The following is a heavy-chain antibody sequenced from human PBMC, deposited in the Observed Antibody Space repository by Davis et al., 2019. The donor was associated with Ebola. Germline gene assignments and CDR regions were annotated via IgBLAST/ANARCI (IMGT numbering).Heavy chain of an antibody. CDR1: GFTFSSYA. Sequence: PGGSLRLSCAASGFTFSSYAMHWVRQAPGKGLEWVAVISYDGSNKYYADSVKGRFTISRDNSKNTLYLQMNSLRAEDTAVYYCARGWLYSGYDLLHFGMDVWGQGTTVTVSS. V-gene: IGHV3-30-3*01. J-gene: IGHJ6*02. D-gene: IGHD5-12*01. CDR3: ARGWLYSGYDLLHFGMDV. CDR2: ISYDGSNK.